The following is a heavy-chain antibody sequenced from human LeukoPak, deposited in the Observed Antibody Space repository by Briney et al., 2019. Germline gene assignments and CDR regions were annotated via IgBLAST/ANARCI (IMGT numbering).Heavy chain of an antibody. Sequence: GASVKVSCKASGYTFTSYDINWVRQATGQGLEWMGWMTPNSGNTGYAQKFQGRVTMTRNTSISTAYMELSSLRSEDTAVYYCARGDYGHYPSSYYYYMDVWGKGTTVTVSS. CDR1: GYTFTSYD. CDR3: ARGDYGHYPSSYYYYMDV. D-gene: IGHD4-17*01. V-gene: IGHV1-8*01. CDR2: MTPNSGNT. J-gene: IGHJ6*03.